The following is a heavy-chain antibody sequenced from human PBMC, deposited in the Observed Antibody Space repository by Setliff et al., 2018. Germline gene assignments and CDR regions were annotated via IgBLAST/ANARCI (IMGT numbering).Heavy chain of an antibody. Sequence: SETLSLTCTVSGVSFGSGTYYWSWIRQPAGKGLEWIGYIYHNGNTNFNPSLKSRVNMSVDTSNNQFVLNLKAVTAADTAVYYCARDRTAYTYGLDVWGQGTTVTVSS. CDR1: GVSFGSGTYY. D-gene: IGHD3-16*01. CDR3: ARDRTAYTYGLDV. CDR2: IYHNGNT. V-gene: IGHV4-61*10. J-gene: IGHJ6*02.